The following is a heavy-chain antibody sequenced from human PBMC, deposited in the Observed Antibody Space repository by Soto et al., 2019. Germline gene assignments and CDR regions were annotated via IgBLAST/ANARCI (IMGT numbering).Heavy chain of an antibody. J-gene: IGHJ4*02. CDR2: IYHSGST. Sequence: SETLSLTCAVSGGSISSSNWWSWVRQPPGKGLEWIGEIYHSGSTNYNPSLKSRVTISVDTSKNQFSLKLRSVTAADTAVYYCARGMAEEQIFYYFDYWGQGALVTVSS. V-gene: IGHV4-4*02. CDR1: GGSISSSNW. CDR3: ARGMAEEQIFYYFDY. D-gene: IGHD3-9*01.